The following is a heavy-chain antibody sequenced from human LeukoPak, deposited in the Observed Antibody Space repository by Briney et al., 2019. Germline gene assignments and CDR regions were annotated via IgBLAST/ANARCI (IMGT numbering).Heavy chain of an antibody. J-gene: IGHJ6*02. CDR3: ARLEATINGMDV. Sequence: GASVKVSCKASGYTFTSYYMHWVRQAPGQGLEWMGIINPSGDGTTYAQKFQGRVTMTRDTSTSTVYMELSSLRSEDTAVYYCARLEATINGMDVWGQGTTVTVSS. V-gene: IGHV1-46*01. D-gene: IGHD5-12*01. CDR1: GYTFTSYY. CDR2: INPSGDGT.